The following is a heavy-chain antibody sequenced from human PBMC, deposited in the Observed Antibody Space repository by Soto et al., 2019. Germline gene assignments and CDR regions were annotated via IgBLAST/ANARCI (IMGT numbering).Heavy chain of an antibody. CDR2: ITNSGSTK. CDR3: ARTLTACFDY. J-gene: IGHJ4*02. Sequence: GGSLRLSCAASGFPFSDYYMSWIRQAPGKGLEWVSHITNSGSTKYYADSVKGRFTISRDNAKNSLFLQMNSLRAEDTAVYYCARTLTACFDYWGQGTPVTVSS. V-gene: IGHV3-11*04. CDR1: GFPFSDYY. D-gene: IGHD5-18*01.